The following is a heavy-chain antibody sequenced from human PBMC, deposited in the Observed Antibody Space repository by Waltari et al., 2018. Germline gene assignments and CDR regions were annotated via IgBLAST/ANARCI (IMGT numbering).Heavy chain of an antibody. CDR1: GFTFRSYG. CDR3: AKEEPVDILTGPGFDY. D-gene: IGHD3-9*01. Sequence: QVQLVESGGGVVQPGGSLRLSCAASGFTFRSYGMHWVRQAPGKGLEWVAFIRYDGSNKYYADSVKGRFTISRDNSKNTLYLQMNSLRAEDTAVYYCAKEEPVDILTGPGFDYWGQGTLVTVSS. J-gene: IGHJ4*02. V-gene: IGHV3-30*02. CDR2: IRYDGSNK.